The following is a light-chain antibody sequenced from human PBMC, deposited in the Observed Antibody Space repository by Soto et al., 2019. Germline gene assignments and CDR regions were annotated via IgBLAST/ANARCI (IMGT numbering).Light chain of an antibody. Sequence: DMQMTQSPSSLYASVGDRVTITCRASQSIISYLNWYQQKPGKAPKLLIYTASNLQSGVSSRFSGSGSRTDFTLTISSLQPEDFATYYCQQGDRTPLTFGVGTQVDI. V-gene: IGKV1-39*01. J-gene: IGKJ4*01. CDR3: QQGDRTPLT. CDR2: TAS. CDR1: QSIISY.